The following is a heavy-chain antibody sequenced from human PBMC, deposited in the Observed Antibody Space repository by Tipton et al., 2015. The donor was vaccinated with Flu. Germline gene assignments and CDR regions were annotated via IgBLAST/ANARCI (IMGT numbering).Heavy chain of an antibody. D-gene: IGHD1-26*01. CDR2: VNGDGSSA. V-gene: IGHV3-74*01. J-gene: IGHJ4*02. CDR3: AKEVDTVIVAVTVYLDY. Sequence: SLRLSCAASGFTFSSFSIYWMHWVRQAPGKGLVWVSRVNGDGSSATYADSVKGRFTISRDNARNTLYLQMNSLRAEDTATYYCAKEVDTVIVAVTVYLDYWGRGIPVAVSS. CDR1: GFTFSSFSIYW.